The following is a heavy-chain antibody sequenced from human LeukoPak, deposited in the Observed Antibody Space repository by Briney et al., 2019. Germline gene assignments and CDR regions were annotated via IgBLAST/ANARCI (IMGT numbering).Heavy chain of an antibody. CDR2: IFYAGNT. V-gene: IGHV4-39*07. CDR1: GGSINSYNSY. CDR3: ARDRSDSSYYYDSSGLDY. D-gene: IGHD3-22*01. J-gene: IGHJ4*02. Sequence: SETLSLTCTVSGGSINSYNSYWGWIRQPPGKGLEWIGTIFYAGNTYYHPSLKTRVTISLDTSENQFSLKLSSVTAADTAVYYCARDRSDSSYYYDSSGLDYWGQGTLVTVSS.